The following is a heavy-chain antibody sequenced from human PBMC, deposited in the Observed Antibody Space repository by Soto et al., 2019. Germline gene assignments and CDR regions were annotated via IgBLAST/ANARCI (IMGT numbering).Heavy chain of an antibody. D-gene: IGHD3-22*01. CDR3: ARDWYYYDSSGYYPPFDY. CDR2: ISAYNGNT. CDR1: GYTFTSYG. Sequence: ASVKVSCTASGYTFTSYGISWVRQAPGQGLEWMGWISAYNGNTNYAQKLQGRVTMTTDTSTSTAYMELRSLRSDDTAVYYCARDWYYYDSSGYYPPFDYWGQGTLVTVPQ. V-gene: IGHV1-18*01. J-gene: IGHJ4*02.